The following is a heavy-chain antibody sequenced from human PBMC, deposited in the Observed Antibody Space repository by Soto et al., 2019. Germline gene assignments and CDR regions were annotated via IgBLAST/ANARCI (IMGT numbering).Heavy chain of an antibody. Sequence: PGGSLRLSCAASGFTFDDYTIHWVRLPPGKGLEWVSLIRWDDNGIYYADSVKGRFTVSRDNSKNSLYLHMNSLRTEDTALYFCAKVSRENSYGSHFDYWGQGTMVTVSS. V-gene: IGHV3-43*01. D-gene: IGHD5-18*01. CDR1: GFTFDDYT. CDR2: IRWDDNGI. CDR3: AKVSRENSYGSHFDY. J-gene: IGHJ4*02.